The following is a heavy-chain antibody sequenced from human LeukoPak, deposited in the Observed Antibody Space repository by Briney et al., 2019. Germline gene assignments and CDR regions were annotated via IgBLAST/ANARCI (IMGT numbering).Heavy chain of an antibody. J-gene: IGHJ4*02. V-gene: IGHV3-23*01. D-gene: IGHD3-22*01. CDR1: GFTFSSYA. Sequence: GGSLRLSCAASGFTFSSYAMSWVRQAPGKGLEWVSAISGSGGSTYYADSVKGRFTISRDNSKNTLYLQMNSLRAEDTAVYYCAKEGNYYDTKGGFDYWGQGTLVTVFS. CDR2: ISGSGGST. CDR3: AKEGNYYDTKGGFDY.